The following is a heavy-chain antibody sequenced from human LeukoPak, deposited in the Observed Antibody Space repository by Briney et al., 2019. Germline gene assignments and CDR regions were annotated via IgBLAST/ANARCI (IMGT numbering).Heavy chain of an antibody. CDR3: ANSAIYGDLRSLDY. J-gene: IGHJ4*02. CDR1: GFTFSRYA. CDR2: ISGSGGST. D-gene: IGHD4-17*01. Sequence: PGGSLRLSCAASGFTFSRYAMNWVRQAPGKGLEWVSAISGSGGSTYYADSVQGRFTISRDNSKNTLYLQMNSLRAEDTAVYYCANSAIYGDLRSLDYWGQGTLVTVSS. V-gene: IGHV3-23*01.